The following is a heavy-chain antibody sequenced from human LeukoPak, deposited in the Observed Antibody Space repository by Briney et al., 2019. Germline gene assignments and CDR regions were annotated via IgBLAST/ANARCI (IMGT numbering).Heavy chain of an antibody. CDR3: AGDRQYCSSVSCYPDYFDY. D-gene: IGHD2-2*01. CDR1: GFTFGDYA. CDR2: IWYDGSYK. J-gene: IGHJ4*02. Sequence: GGSLRLSCTASGFTFGDYAMSWFRQAPGKGLEWVAIIWYDGSYKYYADSVKGRFTISRDNSKNTLYLQMNSLRAEDTAVYYCAGDRQYCSSVSCYPDYFDYWGQGTLVTVSS. V-gene: IGHV3-33*01.